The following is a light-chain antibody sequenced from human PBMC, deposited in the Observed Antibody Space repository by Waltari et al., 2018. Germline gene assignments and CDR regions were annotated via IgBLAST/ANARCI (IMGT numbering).Light chain of an antibody. Sequence: DIQMTQSPSALSASVGDRVIITCRASQSISSWLAWYQQKAGKATKHLLYKASTLQSGVPSRFRGSGSGTEFTLTISSLQPDDSATYSCQQYNGYSGTFGGGTKVEI. J-gene: IGKJ4*01. V-gene: IGKV1-5*03. CDR2: KAS. CDR3: QQYNGYSGT. CDR1: QSISSW.